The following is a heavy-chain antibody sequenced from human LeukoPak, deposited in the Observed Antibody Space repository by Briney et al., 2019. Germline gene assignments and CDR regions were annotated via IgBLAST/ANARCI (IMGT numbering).Heavy chain of an antibody. D-gene: IGHD2-2*01. Sequence: SETLSLTCTVSGGSISSYYWSWIRQPPGEGLEWIGYIYYSGSTNYNPSLKSRVTISVDTSKNQFSLKLSSVTAADTAVYYCARVLGYCSSTSCYGGPDYYGMDVWGKGTTVTVSS. V-gene: IGHV4-59*01. CDR3: ARVLGYCSSTSCYGGPDYYGMDV. J-gene: IGHJ6*04. CDR2: IYYSGST. CDR1: GGSISSYY.